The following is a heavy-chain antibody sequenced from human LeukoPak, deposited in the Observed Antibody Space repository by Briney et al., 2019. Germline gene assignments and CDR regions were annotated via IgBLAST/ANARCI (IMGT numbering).Heavy chain of an antibody. CDR3: ARDLLTMVRGVIIGTPTDN. J-gene: IGHJ4*02. CDR1: GFTFSSYA. D-gene: IGHD3-10*01. Sequence: GGSLRLSCVASGFTFSSYAMHWVRQAPGKGLEWVAVISYDGCNKYYADSVKGRFTISRDNSKNTLYLQMNSLRAEDTAVYYCARDLLTMVRGVIIGTPTDNWGQGTLVTVSS. CDR2: ISYDGCNK. V-gene: IGHV3-30-3*01.